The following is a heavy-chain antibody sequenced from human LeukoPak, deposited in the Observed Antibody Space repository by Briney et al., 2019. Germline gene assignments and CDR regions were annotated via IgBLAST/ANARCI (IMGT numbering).Heavy chain of an antibody. Sequence: PGGSLRLSXAASGFTFSNAWMTWVRQVPGKGLEWVGRIKRKSDGGTTDYAAPVKGRFTISRDDSKNMLYLQMNNLKTEDTSVYYCTTSGGGWDYFDFWGQGTLVTVSS. D-gene: IGHD6-19*01. V-gene: IGHV3-15*01. J-gene: IGHJ4*02. CDR2: IKRKSDGGTT. CDR1: GFTFSNAW. CDR3: TTSGGGWDYFDF.